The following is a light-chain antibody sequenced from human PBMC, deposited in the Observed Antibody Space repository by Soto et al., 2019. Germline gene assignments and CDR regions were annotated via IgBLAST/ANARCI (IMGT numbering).Light chain of an antibody. V-gene: IGLV2-14*01. Sequence: QSALTQPASVSGSPGQSITISCTGTSSDVGGYNYVSWYQQHPGKAPKLMIYDVSNRPSGVSNRSSGSKSGNTASLTISGLQADDEADYYCISYTSSRLYVFGTGTKVTVL. CDR2: DVS. J-gene: IGLJ1*01. CDR1: SSDVGGYNY. CDR3: ISYTSSRLYV.